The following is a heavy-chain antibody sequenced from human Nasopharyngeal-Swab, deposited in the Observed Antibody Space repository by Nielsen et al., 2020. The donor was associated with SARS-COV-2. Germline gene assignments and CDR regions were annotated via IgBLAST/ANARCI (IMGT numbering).Heavy chain of an antibody. V-gene: IGHV1-18*01. CDR1: GYTFTSYG. CDR3: ARDPYGSTQQLAPRGELRHRPFDY. Sequence: ASVKVSCKASGYTFTSYGISWVRQAPGQGLEWMGWISAYNGNTNYAQKLLGRVTMTTDTSTSTAYMELRSLRSDDTAVYYCARDPYGSTQQLAPRGELRHRPFDYWGQGTLVTVSS. D-gene: IGHD6-13*01. CDR2: ISAYNGNT. J-gene: IGHJ4*02.